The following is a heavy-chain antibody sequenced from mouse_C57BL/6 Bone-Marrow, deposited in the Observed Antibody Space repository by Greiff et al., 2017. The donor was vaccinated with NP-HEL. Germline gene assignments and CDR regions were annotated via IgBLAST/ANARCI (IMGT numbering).Heavy chain of an antibody. CDR1: GFTFSSYT. CDR3: ARRNYDYGDWYFDV. CDR2: ISGGGGNT. J-gene: IGHJ1*03. Sequence: VQGVESGGGLVKPGGSLKLSCAASGFTFSSYTMSWVRQTPEKRLEWVATISGGGGNTYYPDSVKGRFTISRDNAKNTLYLQMSSLRSEDTALYYCARRNYDYGDWYFDVWGTGTTVTVSS. V-gene: IGHV5-9*04. D-gene: IGHD2-4*01.